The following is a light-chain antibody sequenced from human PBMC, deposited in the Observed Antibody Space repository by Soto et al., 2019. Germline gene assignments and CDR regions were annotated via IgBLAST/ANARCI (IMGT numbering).Light chain of an antibody. Sequence: DIQMTQSPSSLSASVGDRVTISCRSSQNIHKYLNWYQQRPGKAPKLLVYEATSLETGVSSKFSGSGSGTDVTLTINGLQPEDFASYYSQQSFVSPWTFGQGT. CDR1: QNIHKY. V-gene: IGKV1-39*01. CDR3: QQSFVSPWT. J-gene: IGKJ1*01. CDR2: EAT.